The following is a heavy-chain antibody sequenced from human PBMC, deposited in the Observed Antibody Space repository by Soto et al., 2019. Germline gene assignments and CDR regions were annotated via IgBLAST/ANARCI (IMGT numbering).Heavy chain of an antibody. J-gene: IGHJ4*02. CDR1: GFTFSSYA. V-gene: IGHV3-30-3*01. Sequence: QVQLVESGGGVVQPGRSLRLSCAASGFTFSSYAMHWVRQAPGKGLEWVAVISYDGSNKYYADSVKGRFTISRDNSKNTLYLQMNGLRAEDKAVYYCATSGGDIGATLFCLDYWGQGTLVTVSS. CDR3: ATSGGDIGATLFCLDY. D-gene: IGHD5-12*01. CDR2: ISYDGSNK.